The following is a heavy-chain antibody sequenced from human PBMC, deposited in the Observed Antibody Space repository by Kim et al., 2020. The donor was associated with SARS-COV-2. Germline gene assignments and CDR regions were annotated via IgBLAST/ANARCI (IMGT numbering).Heavy chain of an antibody. Sequence: GSLRLSCAASGFTFSSYSMNWVRQAPGKGLEWVSSISSSSSYIYYADSVKGRFTISRDNAKESLYLQMNSLRAEDTAVYYCARARGIAAAANYYGMDVWGQGTTVTVSS. D-gene: IGHD6-13*01. J-gene: IGHJ6*02. CDR3: ARARGIAAAANYYGMDV. CDR2: ISSSSSYI. CDR1: GFTFSSYS. V-gene: IGHV3-21*01.